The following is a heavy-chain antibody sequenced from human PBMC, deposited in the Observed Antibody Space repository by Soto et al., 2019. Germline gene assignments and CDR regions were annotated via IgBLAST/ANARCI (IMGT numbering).Heavy chain of an antibody. D-gene: IGHD3-16*02. CDR2: ISGSGGST. J-gene: IGHJ5*02. V-gene: IGHV3-23*01. CDR1: GFTFSSYA. CDR3: AKGGLDYIWGSYPGDNWFDP. Sequence: GGSLRLSCAASGFTFSSYAMSWVRQAPGKGLEWVSAISGSGGSTYYADSVKGRFTISRDNSKNTLYLQMNSLRAEDTAVYYCAKGGLDYIWGSYPGDNWFDPWGQGTLVTVSS.